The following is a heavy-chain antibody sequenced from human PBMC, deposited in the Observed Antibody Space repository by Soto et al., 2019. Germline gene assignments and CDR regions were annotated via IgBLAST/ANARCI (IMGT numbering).Heavy chain of an antibody. CDR1: GFTFTGYF. Sequence: ASVKVSCKASGFTFTGYFMHWVLQAPGQGLEWMGWINSNSGGTNYAQKFQGRVTMTRDTSISTAYMELSRLRSDDTAVYYCAILVGATSSDYWGQGTLVTVSS. J-gene: IGHJ4*02. CDR3: AILVGATSSDY. CDR2: INSNSGGT. D-gene: IGHD1-26*01. V-gene: IGHV1-2*02.